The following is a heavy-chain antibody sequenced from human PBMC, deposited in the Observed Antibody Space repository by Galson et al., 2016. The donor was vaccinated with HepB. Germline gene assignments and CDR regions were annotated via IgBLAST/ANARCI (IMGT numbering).Heavy chain of an antibody. J-gene: IGHJ4*02. Sequence: SETLSLTCTVSGGSVSSGSFRWAWIRQPPGKGLEWIGSINYSGETYYNPSLKSRVTISVDTSNNQFSLKLTSVTAADTAVYYCATHKTGPTGFPFDSWGQGTLVTVSS. V-gene: IGHV4-39*01. CDR2: INYSGET. D-gene: IGHD1-7*01. CDR1: GGSVSSGSFR. CDR3: ATHKTGPTGFPFDS.